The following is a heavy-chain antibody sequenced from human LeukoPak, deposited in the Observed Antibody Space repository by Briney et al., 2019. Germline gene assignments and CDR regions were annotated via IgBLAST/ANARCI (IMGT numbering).Heavy chain of an antibody. CDR3: ARDLGTKITMVRGAIMGY. Sequence: GGSLRLSCAASGFTFSSYGMHWVRQAPGKGLEWVAVIWYDGSNKYYADSVKGRFTISRDNSKNTLYLQMNSLRAEDTAVYYCARDLGTKITMVRGAIMGYWGQGTLVTVSS. CDR2: IWYDGSNK. J-gene: IGHJ4*02. CDR1: GFTFSSYG. D-gene: IGHD3-10*01. V-gene: IGHV3-33*01.